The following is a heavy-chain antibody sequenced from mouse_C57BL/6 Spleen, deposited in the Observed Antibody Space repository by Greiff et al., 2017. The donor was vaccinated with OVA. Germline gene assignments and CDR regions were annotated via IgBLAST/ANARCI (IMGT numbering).Heavy chain of an antibody. D-gene: IGHD3-2*02. CDR3: ARGSSGLAY. CDR1: GYAFTNYL. Sequence: VQLQQSGAELVRPGTSVKVSCKASGYAFTNYLIEWVKQRPGQGLEWIGVINPGSGGTNYNEKFKGKATLTADKSSSTVYMQLSSLTSEDSAVYFCARGSSGLAYWGQGTLVTVSA. CDR2: INPGSGGT. V-gene: IGHV1-54*01. J-gene: IGHJ3*01.